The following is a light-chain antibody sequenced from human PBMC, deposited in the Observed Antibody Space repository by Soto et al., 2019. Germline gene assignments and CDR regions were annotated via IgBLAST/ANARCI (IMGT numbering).Light chain of an antibody. CDR3: ETWDSTGV. CDR2: LEGSGSY. J-gene: IGLJ2*01. V-gene: IGLV4-60*03. Sequence: QLVLTQSSSASASLGSSVKLTCTLSSGNSSYIIAWHQQQTGKAPRYLMKLEGSGSYNKGSGVPDRFSGSSSGADRYLTISSLQSEDEADYYCETWDSTGVFGGGTKLTVL. CDR1: SGNSSYI.